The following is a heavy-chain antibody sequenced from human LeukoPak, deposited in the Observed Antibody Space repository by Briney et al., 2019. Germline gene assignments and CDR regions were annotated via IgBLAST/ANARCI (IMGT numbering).Heavy chain of an antibody. V-gene: IGHV1-18*01. CDR1: GYPFSIYG. J-gene: IGHJ6*02. CDR2: ISAYNGNS. CDR3: ARDPDNDFWSGYIVGRSYYYGMDV. Sequence: ASVKVSCKASGYPFSIYGFTWVRQAPGQGLEWMGWISAYNGNSDYAQKFQGRVTMTRDTSTSTVYMELSSLRSEDTAVYYCARDPDNDFWSGYIVGRSYYYGMDVWGQGTTVTVSS. D-gene: IGHD3-3*01.